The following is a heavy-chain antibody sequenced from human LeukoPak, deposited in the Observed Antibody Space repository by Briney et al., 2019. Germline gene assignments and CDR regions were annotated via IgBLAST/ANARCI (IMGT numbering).Heavy chain of an antibody. Sequence: GGSLRLSCAASGFIFSDHYMDWVRQAPGKGLEWVGRTRNKANSYTTEYAASVKGRFTISRDDSKNSLYLQMNSLKTEDTAVYYCARPTIAARHDAFDIWGQGTMVTVSS. V-gene: IGHV3-72*01. CDR3: ARPTIAARHDAFDI. D-gene: IGHD6-6*01. CDR2: TRNKANSYTT. CDR1: GFIFSDHY. J-gene: IGHJ3*02.